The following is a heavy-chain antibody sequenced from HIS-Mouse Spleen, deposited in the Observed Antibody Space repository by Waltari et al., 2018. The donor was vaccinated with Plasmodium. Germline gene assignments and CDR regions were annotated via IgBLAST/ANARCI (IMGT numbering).Heavy chain of an antibody. D-gene: IGHD4-17*01. CDR2: INPSGNT. CDR3: ARTGDYGGNS. J-gene: IGHJ4*02. Sequence: QVQLQQWGAGLLKPSETLSLTCAVYGGSFSGYYWSWIRQPPGKGLEWIGEINPSGNTNQNPSLKSRVTISGDTSKNQFSLKLSSVTAADTAVYYCARTGDYGGNSWGQGTLVTVSS. V-gene: IGHV4-34*01. CDR1: GGSFSGYY.